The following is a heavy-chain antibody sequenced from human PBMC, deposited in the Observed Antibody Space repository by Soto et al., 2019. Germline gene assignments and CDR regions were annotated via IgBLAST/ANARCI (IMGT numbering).Heavy chain of an antibody. CDR1: GGSISSDYYH. CDR3: ARDSAYMSWFDP. D-gene: IGHD4-4*01. CDR2: IHHSGST. Sequence: PSETLSLTCTVSGGSISSDYYHWTWIRQSPGRGLEWIGYIHHSGSTNYNPSLKSRVTISVDTSKNQFSLKLSSVTAADTAVYYCARDSAYMSWFDPWGQGTLVTVSS. J-gene: IGHJ5*02. V-gene: IGHV4-61*01.